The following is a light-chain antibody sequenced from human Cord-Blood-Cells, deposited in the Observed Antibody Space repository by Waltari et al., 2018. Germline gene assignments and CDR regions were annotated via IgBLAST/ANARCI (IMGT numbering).Light chain of an antibody. CDR1: QSVSSSY. CDR2: CAS. V-gene: IGKV3-20*01. J-gene: IGKJ2*03. CDR3: QQYGSSPYS. Sequence: EIVLTQSPGTLSLSPGERATLSCRASQSVSSSYLAWYQQKPGQAPRLLIYCASSTATGIPDRFSGSDSVTHFTLTIIRLEPENFAVYYFQQYGSSPYSFGQGTKLEIK.